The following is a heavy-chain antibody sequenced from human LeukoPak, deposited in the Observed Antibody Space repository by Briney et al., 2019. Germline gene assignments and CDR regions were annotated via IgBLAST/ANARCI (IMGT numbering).Heavy chain of an antibody. V-gene: IGHV3-21*01. Sequence: SGGSLRLSCAASGFMFSGYSMNWVRQAPGKGLEWVSSISGSSTYIFYADSVKGRFTISRDNAKNSLYLQMNSLRAEDTAVYYCAELGITMIGGVWGKGTTVTISS. CDR3: AELGITMIGGV. D-gene: IGHD3-10*02. CDR1: GFMFSGYS. J-gene: IGHJ6*04. CDR2: ISGSSTYI.